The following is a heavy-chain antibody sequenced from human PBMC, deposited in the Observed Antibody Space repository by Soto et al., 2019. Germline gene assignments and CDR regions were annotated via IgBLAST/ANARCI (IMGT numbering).Heavy chain of an antibody. CDR2: INPSRGSA. V-gene: IGHV1-46*01. J-gene: IGHJ4*02. CDR3: VRAPSFFDI. D-gene: IGHD2-15*01. CDR1: GFPLTSSF. Sequence: HVQLVQSGAEVKRPGAPVRFSCKQPGFPLTSSFIHGVRQPPGQGLEWMGVINPSRGSATYAKKFQGRLTLTRDTSSSTVYMDLSSLKSEDTALYYCVRAPSFFDIWGQGTLVTVSS.